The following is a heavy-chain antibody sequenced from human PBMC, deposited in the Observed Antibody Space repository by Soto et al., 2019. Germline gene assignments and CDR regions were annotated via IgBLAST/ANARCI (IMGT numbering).Heavy chain of an antibody. D-gene: IGHD3-16*02. CDR2: FDPEDGET. J-gene: IGHJ4*02. CDR1: GYTLTELS. Sequence: QVQLVQSGAEVKKPGASVKVSCKVSGYTLTELSMHWVRQAPGKGLEWMGGFDPEDGETIYAQKFQGRVTMTEDTTTDTADMELSSLRSEYTAVYYCAPDLGTRRYVWGSYRQCFDYWGQGTLVTVSS. CDR3: APDLGTRRYVWGSYRQCFDY. V-gene: IGHV1-24*01.